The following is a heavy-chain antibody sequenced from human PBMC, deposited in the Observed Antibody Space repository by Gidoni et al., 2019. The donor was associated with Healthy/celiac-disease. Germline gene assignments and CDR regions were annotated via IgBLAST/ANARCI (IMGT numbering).Heavy chain of an antibody. D-gene: IGHD3-10*01. CDR3: ARFGELYYYYYGMDV. CDR2: MNPNSGNT. J-gene: IGHJ6*02. V-gene: IGHV1-8*01. CDR1: GYTFTSHD. Sequence: QVQLVQSGAEVKKPGASVKVSCKASGYTFTSHDINWVRQATGQGLEWLGWMNPNSGNTSYAQKFQGRVTMTRNTSISTAYMELSSLRSEDTAVYYCARFGELYYYYYGMDVWGQGTTVTVSS.